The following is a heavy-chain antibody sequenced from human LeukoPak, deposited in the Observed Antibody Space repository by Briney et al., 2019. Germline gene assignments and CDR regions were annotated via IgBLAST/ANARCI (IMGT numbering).Heavy chain of an antibody. D-gene: IGHD3-22*01. CDR3: ARERHYYDSSGYYFDY. CDR1: GFTFDDYA. CDR2: VSWNSGSI. V-gene: IGHV3-9*01. Sequence: GGSLRLSCAASGFTFDDYAMHWVRQAPGKGLEWVSGVSWNSGSIGYADSVKGRFTISRDNAKNSLYLQMNSLRAEDTALYYCARERHYYDSSGYYFDYWGQGTLVTVSS. J-gene: IGHJ4*02.